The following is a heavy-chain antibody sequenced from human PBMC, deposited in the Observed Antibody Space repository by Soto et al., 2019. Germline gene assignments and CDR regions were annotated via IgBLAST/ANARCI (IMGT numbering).Heavy chain of an antibody. J-gene: IGHJ6*01. CDR2: MNPNSGNT. D-gene: IGHD1-1*01. CDR3: ARERTGTTSMDV. Sequence: ASVKVSCKASGYTFTSYDINWVRQATGQGLEWMGWMNPNSGNTGYAQKFQGRVTMTRNTSISTAYMELSSLRSEDTAVYYCARERTGTTSMDVRGQGTTVTVSS. V-gene: IGHV1-8*01. CDR1: GYTFTSYD.